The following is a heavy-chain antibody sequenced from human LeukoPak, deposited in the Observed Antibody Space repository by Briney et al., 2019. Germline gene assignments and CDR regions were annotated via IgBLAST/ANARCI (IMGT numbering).Heavy chain of an antibody. V-gene: IGHV3-9*01. CDR1: GFTFDDYA. CDR3: AKGFSIRYFDWLVQH. CDR2: ISWNSGSI. D-gene: IGHD3-9*01. J-gene: IGHJ1*01. Sequence: PGGSLRLSCAASGFTFDDYAMHWVRQAPGKGLEWVSGISWNSGSIVYADSVKGRFTISRDNAKNSLYLQMNSLRAEDTALYYCAKGFSIRYFDWLVQHWGQGTLVTVSS.